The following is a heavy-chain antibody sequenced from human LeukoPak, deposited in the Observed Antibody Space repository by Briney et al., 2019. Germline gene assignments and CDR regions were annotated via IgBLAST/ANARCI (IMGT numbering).Heavy chain of an antibody. CDR1: GCTFTNYY. CDR3: ARPGHSSGSYYPDY. J-gene: IGHJ4*02. D-gene: IGHD3-22*01. CDR2: INPSGGGT. Sequence: GASVKVSCKPSGCTFTNYYIHWVRQAPGQGLEWMGIINPSGGGTSYAQKFQGRVTMTRDTSTSTVYMELSSLRSEDAAVYYCARPGHSSGSYYPDYWGQGTLVTISS. V-gene: IGHV1-46*01.